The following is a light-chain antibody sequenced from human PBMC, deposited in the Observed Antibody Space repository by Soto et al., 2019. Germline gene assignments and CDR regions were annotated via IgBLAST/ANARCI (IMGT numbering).Light chain of an antibody. V-gene: IGKV1-5*03. CDR2: KAS. J-gene: IGKJ4*01. CDR1: QSISTW. CDR3: QQYNSYSRLT. Sequence: DIQMTQSPSTLSASVGDRVTITCRASQSISTWLAWYQQKPGKAPKLLIYKASSLESGVPSRFSGSGSGTDFTLTISSLQPDDFAPYYCQQYNSYSRLTFGGGTKVDIK.